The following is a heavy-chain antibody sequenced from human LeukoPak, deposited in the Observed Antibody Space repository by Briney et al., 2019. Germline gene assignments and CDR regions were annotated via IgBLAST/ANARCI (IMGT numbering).Heavy chain of an antibody. V-gene: IGHV1-8*01. J-gene: IGHJ5*02. CDR2: MNPKSGNT. Sequence: ASVKVSCKASGYTFTSYDINWVRQATGQGLEWMGWMNPKSGNTGYAQKLQGRVTMTRNTSISTAYMELSSLRSEDTAVYYCARRGAARRNWFDPWGQGTLVTVSS. CDR1: GYTFTSYD. CDR3: ARRGAARRNWFDP. D-gene: IGHD6-6*01.